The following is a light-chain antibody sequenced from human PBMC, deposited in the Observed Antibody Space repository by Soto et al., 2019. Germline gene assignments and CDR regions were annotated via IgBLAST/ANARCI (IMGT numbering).Light chain of an antibody. CDR2: SNN. V-gene: IGLV1-44*01. Sequence: QSVLSQPPSASGTPGQRVTISCSGSSSNIGSHTVNWYRHLPGTAPKLLMYSNNQRPSGVPDRFSGSKSGTSASLAISGLQSEDEADYYCAAWDDSLNAVVFGGGTQLTVL. J-gene: IGLJ2*01. CDR3: AAWDDSLNAVV. CDR1: SSNIGSHT.